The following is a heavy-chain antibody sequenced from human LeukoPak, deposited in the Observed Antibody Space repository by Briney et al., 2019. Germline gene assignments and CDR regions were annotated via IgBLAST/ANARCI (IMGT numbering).Heavy chain of an antibody. D-gene: IGHD4-11*01. Sequence: SATLSLTCTVSGASMTFTHYYWVWVRQPPGKGLEWIGGIYYSGSTYYNPSLKSRVTISVDTSKNQFSLKLCSVTAADTALYYCASLQKPGWFDPWGQGTLVTVSS. V-gene: IGHV4-39*07. CDR2: IYYSGST. J-gene: IGHJ5*02. CDR3: ASLQKPGWFDP. CDR1: GASMTFTHYY.